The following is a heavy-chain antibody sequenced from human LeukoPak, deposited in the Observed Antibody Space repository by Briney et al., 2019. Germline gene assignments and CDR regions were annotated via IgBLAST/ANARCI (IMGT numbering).Heavy chain of an antibody. CDR1: GDSVSSNSAA. Sequence: SQTLSLTCAISGDSVSSNSAAWNWIRQSPSRGLEWLGRTYYRSKWYNDSSVSVKGRITINPDISKNQFSLQLNSVTPEDTAVYYCARENFGGGSRNLIDYWGQGTLVTVSS. V-gene: IGHV6-1*01. D-gene: IGHD2-15*01. CDR2: TYYRSKWYN. CDR3: ARENFGGGSRNLIDY. J-gene: IGHJ4*02.